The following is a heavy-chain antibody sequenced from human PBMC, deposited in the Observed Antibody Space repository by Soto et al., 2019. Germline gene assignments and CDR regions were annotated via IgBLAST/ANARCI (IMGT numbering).Heavy chain of an antibody. D-gene: IGHD3-22*01. J-gene: IGHJ5*02. Sequence: SETLSLTCIASGDSTINSYWSWIRQAPGKGPEWLGYLSYNGGTNQKPSLLGRATMSVDTSQNQVSLNLNSVTAADTAVYYGARVDSWQIVDLWGQGILVTVSS. V-gene: IGHV4-59*01. CDR2: LSYNGGT. CDR3: ARVDSWQIVDL. CDR1: GDSTINSY.